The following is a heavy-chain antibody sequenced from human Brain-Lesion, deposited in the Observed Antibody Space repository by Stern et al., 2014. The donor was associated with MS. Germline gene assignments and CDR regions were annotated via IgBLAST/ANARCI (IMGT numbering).Heavy chain of an antibody. CDR1: GFTFSSYS. D-gene: IGHD2-2*01. J-gene: IGHJ4*02. V-gene: IGHV3-21*01. Sequence: EVQLVESGGGLVKPGGSLRLSCAASGFTFSSYSMNWVRQAPGKGLEWVSSVSSGSSHIFYADSVKGRFTISRDNAKNSLYLQMNSLRAEDTAVYYCARVVPTAIRTDSGLLFVGIDFWGQGTLVTVSS. CDR2: VSSGSSHI. CDR3: ARVVPTAIRTDSGLLFVGIDF.